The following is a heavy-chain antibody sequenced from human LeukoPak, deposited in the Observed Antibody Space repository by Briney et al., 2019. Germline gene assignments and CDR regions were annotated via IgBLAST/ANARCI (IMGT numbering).Heavy chain of an antibody. D-gene: IGHD5-24*01. CDR2: IYYSGST. CDR3: ARDNSVRDEAWWFNP. CDR1: GGSISSSSYY. Sequence: SETLSLTCTVSGGSISSSSYYWGWIRQPPGKGLEWIGSIYYSGSTYYNPSLKSRVTISVDTSKNQFSLKLSSVTAADTAVYYCARDNSVRDEAWWFNPWGQGTLVTVFS. J-gene: IGHJ5*02. V-gene: IGHV4-39*02.